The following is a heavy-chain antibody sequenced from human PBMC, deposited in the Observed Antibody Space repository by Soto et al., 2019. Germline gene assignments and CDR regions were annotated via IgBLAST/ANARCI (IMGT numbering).Heavy chain of an antibody. CDR3: ARDSGYDSSPFDY. Sequence: QVQLVQSGAEVKKPGASVKVSCKASGYTLTGYYMHWVRQAPGQGLEWMGWINPNSGGTNYAQKFQGWVTMTRDTSISTAYMELSRLRSDDTAVYYCARDSGYDSSPFDYWGQGTLVTVSS. V-gene: IGHV1-2*04. CDR1: GYTLTGYY. J-gene: IGHJ4*02. D-gene: IGHD5-12*01. CDR2: INPNSGGT.